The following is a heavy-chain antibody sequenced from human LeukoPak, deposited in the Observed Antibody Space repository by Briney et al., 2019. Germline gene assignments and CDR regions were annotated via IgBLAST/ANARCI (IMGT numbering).Heavy chain of an antibody. V-gene: IGHV4-38-2*02. D-gene: IGHD1-7*01. Sequence: PSETLSLTCTVSGYSISSGYYWGWIRQPPGKGLEWIGSIYHSGSTYYNPSLKSRVTISVDTSKNQFSLKLSSVTAADTAVYYCARAGFYPLTGTTHIDYWGQGTLVTVSS. J-gene: IGHJ4*02. CDR1: GYSISSGYY. CDR2: IYHSGST. CDR3: ARAGFYPLTGTTHIDY.